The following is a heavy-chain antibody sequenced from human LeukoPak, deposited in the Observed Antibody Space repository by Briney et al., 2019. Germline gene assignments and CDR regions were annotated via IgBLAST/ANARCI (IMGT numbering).Heavy chain of an antibody. CDR2: IYPGDSNT. Sequence: GESLKISCKGSGYSFTTYWIGWVRQMPGKGLEWMGIIYPGDSNTRYSPSFQGQVTISADKSISTAYLQWSSLKALDTAMYYCARTYCGGDCYYTYFDYWGQGTLVTVSS. V-gene: IGHV5-51*01. CDR1: GYSFTTYW. J-gene: IGHJ4*02. D-gene: IGHD2-21*02. CDR3: ARTYCGGDCYYTYFDY.